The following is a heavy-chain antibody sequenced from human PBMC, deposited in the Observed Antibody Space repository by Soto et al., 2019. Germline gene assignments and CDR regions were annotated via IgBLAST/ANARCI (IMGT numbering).Heavy chain of an antibody. J-gene: IGHJ4*02. CDR1: GDSIGSNSHY. D-gene: IGHD3-22*01. Sequence: SETLCLTCTVSGDSIGSNSHYWGWIRQPPGKGLESIANIYYDGNTYYNPSLKSRVTISVDTSKNQFSLKLISVTAADTAVYYCARHFVAVVIKGWGYWGQGTLVTV. CDR2: IYYDGNT. V-gene: IGHV4-39*01. CDR3: ARHFVAVVIKGWGY.